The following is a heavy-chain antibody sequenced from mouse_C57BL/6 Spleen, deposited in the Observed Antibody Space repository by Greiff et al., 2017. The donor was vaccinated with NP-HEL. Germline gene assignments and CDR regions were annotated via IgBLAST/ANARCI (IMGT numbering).Heavy chain of an antibody. D-gene: IGHD6-1*01. Sequence: EVKLMESGAELVKPGASVKLSCTASGFNIKDYYMHWVKQRTEQGLEWIGRIDPEDGETKYAPKFQGKATITADTSSNTAYLQLSSLTSEDTAVYYCARRSVPGAWFAYWGQGTLVTVSA. CDR1: GFNIKDYY. CDR2: IDPEDGET. V-gene: IGHV14-2*01. J-gene: IGHJ3*01. CDR3: ARRSVPGAWFAY.